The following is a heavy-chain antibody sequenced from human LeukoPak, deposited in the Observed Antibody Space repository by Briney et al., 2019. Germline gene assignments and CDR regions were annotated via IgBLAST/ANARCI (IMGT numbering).Heavy chain of an antibody. CDR2: IYHSGST. V-gene: IGHV4-4*02. J-gene: IGHJ4*02. CDR1: GGSISSSNW. D-gene: IGHD5-18*01. CDR3: ARARPSSGYSYGYPDY. Sequence: SGTLSLTCAVSGGSISSSNWWSWVRQPPGKGLEWIGEIYHSGSTNYNPSLKSRVTISVDKSKNQFSLKLSSVTAADTAVYYCARARPSSGYSYGYPDYWGQGTLVTASS.